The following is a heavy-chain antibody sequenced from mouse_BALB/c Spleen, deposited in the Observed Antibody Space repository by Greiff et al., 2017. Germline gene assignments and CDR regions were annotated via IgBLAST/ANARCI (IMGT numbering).Heavy chain of an antibody. Sequence: EVQLHQTGPELVKPGASVKISCKASGYSFTDYIMLWVKQSHGKSLEWIGNINPYYGSTSYNLKFKGKATLTVDKSSSTAYMQLNSLTSEDSAVYYCARDYGYGDDYYAMDYWGQGTSVTVSS. J-gene: IGHJ4*01. V-gene: IGHV1-39*01. CDR3: ARDYGYGDDYYAMDY. CDR1: GYSFTDYI. CDR2: INPYYGST. D-gene: IGHD1-2*01.